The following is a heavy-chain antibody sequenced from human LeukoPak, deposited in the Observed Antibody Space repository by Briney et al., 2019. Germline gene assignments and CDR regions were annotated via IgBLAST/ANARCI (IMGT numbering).Heavy chain of an antibody. CDR1: GYTFTSYG. V-gene: IGHV1-2*05. J-gene: IGHJ3*02. D-gene: IGHD3-22*01. CDR3: AGEDNSSGYRPFDI. CDR2: INPNNGGT. Sequence: ASVKVSCKASGYTFTSYGISWVRQAPGQGLDWMGRINPNNGGTNYAQKFQGRVTMTRDMSMSTAYMELSRLRSDDTVVYYCAGEDNSSGYRPFDIWGQRTMVTVPS.